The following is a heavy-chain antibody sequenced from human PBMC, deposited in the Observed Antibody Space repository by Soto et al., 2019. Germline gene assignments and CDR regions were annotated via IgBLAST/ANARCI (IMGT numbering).Heavy chain of an antibody. CDR2: MNPNSGNT. D-gene: IGHD6-13*01. CDR3: AVEPYSSSPAC. Sequence: ASVKGSCKASGYTFTSYDINWVRQATGQGLEWMGWMNPNSGNTGYAQKFQGRVTITADESTSTAYMELSSLRSEDTAVYYCAVEPYSSSPACWGQGTLVTVS. V-gene: IGHV1-8*01. J-gene: IGHJ4*02. CDR1: GYTFTSYD.